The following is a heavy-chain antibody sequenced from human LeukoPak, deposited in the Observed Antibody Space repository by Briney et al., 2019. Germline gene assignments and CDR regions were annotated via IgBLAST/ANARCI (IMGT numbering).Heavy chain of an antibody. CDR1: GFTISSYA. D-gene: IGHD5-18*01. CDR2: FANAGDTA. J-gene: IGHJ4*02. CDR3: ATRGHSYANSFDY. V-gene: IGHV3-23*01. Sequence: GGSLRLSCAASGFTISSYAMSWVRQAPGKGLEWVAGFANAGDTAYYPDSVKGRFSISRDNSRNTLHLHVNSLRAEDTALYYCATRGHSYANSFDYWGQGTLVTVSS.